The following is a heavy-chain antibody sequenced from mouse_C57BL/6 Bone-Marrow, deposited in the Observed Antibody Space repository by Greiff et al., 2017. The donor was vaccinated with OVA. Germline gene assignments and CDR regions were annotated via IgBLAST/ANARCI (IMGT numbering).Heavy chain of an antibody. V-gene: IGHV5-12*01. CDR1: GFTFSDYY. Sequence: EVKVEESGGGLVQPGGSLKLSCAASGFTFSDYYMYWVRQTPEKRLEWVAYISNGGGSTYYPDTVKGRFTISRDNAKNTLYLQMSRLKSEDTAMYYCASGSSYAWFAYWGQGTLVTVSA. CDR3: ASGSSYAWFAY. J-gene: IGHJ3*01. D-gene: IGHD1-1*01. CDR2: ISNGGGST.